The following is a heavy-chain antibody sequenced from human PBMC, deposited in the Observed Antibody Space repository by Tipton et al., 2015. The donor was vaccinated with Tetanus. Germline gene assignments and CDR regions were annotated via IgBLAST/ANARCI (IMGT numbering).Heavy chain of an antibody. V-gene: IGHV3-23*01. Sequence: SLRLSCAASGFTFSNYAMSWVRQAPGKGLEWVSGILGSGASTHYADSVKGRFTVSRDNSKNTLYLEMTSLRAEDTAVYHCAKDFIRVVPDTFDFWGQGTMVTVSS. CDR1: GFTFSNYA. J-gene: IGHJ3*01. D-gene: IGHD3-3*01. CDR2: ILGSGAST. CDR3: AKDFIRVVPDTFDF.